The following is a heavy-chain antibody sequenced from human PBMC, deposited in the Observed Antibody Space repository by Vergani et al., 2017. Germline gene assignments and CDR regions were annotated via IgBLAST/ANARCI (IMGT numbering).Heavy chain of an antibody. CDR2: ISGSGGST. D-gene: IGHD6-19*01. Sequence: EVQLLESGGGLVQPGGSLRLSCAASGFTFSSYAMSWVRQAPGKGLEWVSAISGSGGSTYYADSVKGRFTISRDNSKNTLYLQMNSLRAEDTAVYYCAKVLGQWLFRNSGYMFDYWGQGTLVTVSS. CDR3: AKVLGQWLFRNSGYMFDY. CDR1: GFTFSSYA. J-gene: IGHJ4*02. V-gene: IGHV3-23*01.